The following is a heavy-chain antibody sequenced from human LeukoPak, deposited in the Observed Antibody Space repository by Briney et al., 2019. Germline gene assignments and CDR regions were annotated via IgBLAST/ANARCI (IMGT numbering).Heavy chain of an antibody. J-gene: IGHJ5*02. CDR3: AKVKDPYEVLYWFDP. CDR1: GFTFSSYG. CDR2: ISYDGSNK. Sequence: GRSLRLSCAASGFTFSSYGMHWVRQAPGKGLEWVAVISYDGSNKYYADSLKGRFTISRDNSKNTLYLQVNSLIPEDTAVYYCAKVKDPYEVLYWFDPWGQGTLVTVSS. V-gene: IGHV3-30*18. D-gene: IGHD2-15*01.